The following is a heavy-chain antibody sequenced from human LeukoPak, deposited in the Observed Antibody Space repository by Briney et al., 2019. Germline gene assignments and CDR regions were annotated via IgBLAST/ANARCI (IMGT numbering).Heavy chain of an antibody. J-gene: IGHJ5*02. Sequence: SETLSLTCTVSGGSISSYYWSWIRQPPGKGLEWIGYIYYSGSTNYNPSLKSRVTISVDTSKNQFSLKLSSVTAADTAVYYCAREPIAAAGTFWFDPWGQGTLVTVSS. D-gene: IGHD6-13*01. CDR2: IYYSGST. CDR3: AREPIAAAGTFWFDP. V-gene: IGHV4-59*01. CDR1: GGSISSYY.